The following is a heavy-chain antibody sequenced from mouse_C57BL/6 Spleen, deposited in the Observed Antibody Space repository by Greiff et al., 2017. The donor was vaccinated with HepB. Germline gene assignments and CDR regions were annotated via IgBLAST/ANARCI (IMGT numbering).Heavy chain of an antibody. D-gene: IGHD1-1*01. Sequence: VQLQQSGAELMKPGASVKLSCKATGYTFTGYWIEWVKQRPGHGLEWIGEILPGSGSTNYNEKFKGKATFTADTSSNTAYMQLSSLTTEDSAIYYCARRRYDGISYYWYFDVWGTGTTVTVSS. J-gene: IGHJ1*03. CDR1: GYTFTGYW. V-gene: IGHV1-9*01. CDR2: ILPGSGST. CDR3: ARRRYDGISYYWYFDV.